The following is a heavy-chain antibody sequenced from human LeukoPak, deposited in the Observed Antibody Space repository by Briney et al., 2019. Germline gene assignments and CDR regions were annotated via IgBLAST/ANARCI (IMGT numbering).Heavy chain of an antibody. CDR3: ARDVSGYCSSTSCYTVFDY. V-gene: IGHV4-34*01. CDR1: GGSFSGYY. CDR2: INHSGST. D-gene: IGHD2-2*02. Sequence: SETLSLTCAVYGGSFSGYYWSWIRQPPGKGLEWIGEINHSGSTNYNPSLKSRVTISVHTSKNQFSLKLSSVTAADTAVYYCARDVSGYCSSTSCYTVFDYWGQGTLVTVSS. J-gene: IGHJ4*02.